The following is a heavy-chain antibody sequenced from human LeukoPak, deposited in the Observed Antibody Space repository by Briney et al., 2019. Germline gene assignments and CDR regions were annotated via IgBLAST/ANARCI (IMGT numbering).Heavy chain of an antibody. CDR3: ARGAALGYCSGGSCYSGLFDY. CDR1: GFTFSSYW. D-gene: IGHD2-15*01. CDR2: IKQDGSEK. J-gene: IGHJ4*02. Sequence: GGSLRLSCAASGFTFSSYWMSWVRQAPGKGLEWVANIKQDGSEKYYVDSVKGRFTISRDNAKNSLYLQMNSLRAEDTAVYYCARGAALGYCSGGSCYSGLFDYWGQGTLVTVSS. V-gene: IGHV3-7*01.